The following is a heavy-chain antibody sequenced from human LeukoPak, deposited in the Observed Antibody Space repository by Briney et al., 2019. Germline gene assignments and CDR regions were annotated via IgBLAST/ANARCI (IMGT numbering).Heavy chain of an antibody. D-gene: IGHD2-2*02. CDR2: INHSGST. CDR1: GGSFSGYY. J-gene: IGHJ5*02. CDR3: ARERVNGYCSSTSCYKSNWFDP. Sequence: SETLSLTCAVYGGSFSGYYWSWIRQPPGKGLEWIGEINHSGSTNYNPSLKSRVTISVDTSKNQFSLKLSSVTAADTAVYYCARERVNGYCSSTSCYKSNWFDPWGQGTLVTVSS. V-gene: IGHV4-34*01.